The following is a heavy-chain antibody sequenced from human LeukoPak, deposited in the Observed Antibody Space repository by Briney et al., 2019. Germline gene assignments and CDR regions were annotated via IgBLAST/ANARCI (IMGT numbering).Heavy chain of an antibody. CDR1: GGSISSYY. Sequence: PSETLSLACTVSGGSISSYYWSWIRQPPGKGLEWIGYIYYSGSTNYNPSLKSRVTISVDTSKNQFSLKLSSVTAADTAVYYCARRAVGDYYYYYMDVWGKGTTVTVSS. J-gene: IGHJ6*03. V-gene: IGHV4-59*01. D-gene: IGHD6-25*01. CDR3: ARRAVGDYYYYYMDV. CDR2: IYYSGST.